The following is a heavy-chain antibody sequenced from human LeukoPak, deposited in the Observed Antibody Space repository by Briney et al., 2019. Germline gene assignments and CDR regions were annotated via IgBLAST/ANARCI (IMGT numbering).Heavy chain of an antibody. J-gene: IGHJ5*02. D-gene: IGHD4-17*01. V-gene: IGHV4-31*03. CDR1: GGSISSGGYY. CDR2: IYYSGST. CDR3: ARGNGDYRNWVDP. Sequence: SQTLSHTCTVSGGSISSGGYYWSWIRQHPGKGLEWIGYIYYSGSTYYNPSLKSRVTISVDTSKNQFSLKLSSVTAADTAVYYCARGNGDYRNWVDPWGQGTLVTVSS.